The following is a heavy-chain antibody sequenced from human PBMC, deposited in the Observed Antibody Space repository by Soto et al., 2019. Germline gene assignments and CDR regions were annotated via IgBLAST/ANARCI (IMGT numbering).Heavy chain of an antibody. CDR2: IHYSGTT. CDR1: GGSISSYF. Sequence: SETLSLTCTIYGGSISSYFWSWIRQPAGKGLEWIGYIHYSGTTVYSPSLKRRVTMSIDTYVNQFTLNLTSVTAADTAVYYCARDTGSYYLDSWGQGSLVTVYS. J-gene: IGHJ4*01. CDR3: ARDTGSYYLDS. D-gene: IGHD1-26*01. V-gene: IGHV4-59*01.